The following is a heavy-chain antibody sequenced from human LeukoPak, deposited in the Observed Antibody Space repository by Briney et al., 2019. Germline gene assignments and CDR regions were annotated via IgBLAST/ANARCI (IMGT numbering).Heavy chain of an antibody. CDR3: ARGLSGSYLFDY. J-gene: IGHJ4*02. D-gene: IGHD3-10*01. CDR1: GGSISNGVYY. V-gene: IGHV4-31*03. CDR2: IYYSGST. Sequence: SQTLSLTCTVSGGSISNGVYYWSWIRQHPGKGLEWIGYIYYSGSTYYSPSLKSRLTMSVDTSKNQFSLKLSSVTAADTAVYHCARGLSGSYLFDYWGQGTLVTVSS.